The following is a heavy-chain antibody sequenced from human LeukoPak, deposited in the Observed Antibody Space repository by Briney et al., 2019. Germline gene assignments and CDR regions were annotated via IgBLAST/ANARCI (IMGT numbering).Heavy chain of an antibody. Sequence: PSETLSLTCAVSGDSTSSSHWWSWVRQPPGKGRGWCGEVNHTGDTNYNPSLKRRNSLSVDKSTNKFSLSLTSVTAADTAVYYCTRGGTDALSYWGQGTLVTVSS. CDR1: GDSTSSSHW. CDR3: TRGGTDALSY. CDR2: VNHTGDT. D-gene: IGHD3-16*01. J-gene: IGHJ4*02. V-gene: IGHV4-4*02.